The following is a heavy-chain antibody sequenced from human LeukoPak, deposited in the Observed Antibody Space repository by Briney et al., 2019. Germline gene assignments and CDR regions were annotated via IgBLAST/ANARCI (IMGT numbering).Heavy chain of an antibody. CDR3: AKDPYYDFWSGLGYFDY. CDR2: INSDGSST. CDR1: GFTFSSYW. D-gene: IGHD3-3*01. J-gene: IGHJ4*02. V-gene: IGHV3-74*01. Sequence: GGSLRLSCAASGFTFSSYWMHWVRQAPGRGLVWVSRINSDGSSTSYADSVKGRFTISRDNSKKTLYLQMNSLRAEDTAVYYCAKDPYYDFWSGLGYFDYWGQGTLVTVSS.